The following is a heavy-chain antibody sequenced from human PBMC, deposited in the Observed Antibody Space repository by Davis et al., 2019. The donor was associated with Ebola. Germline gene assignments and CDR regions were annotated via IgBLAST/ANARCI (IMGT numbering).Heavy chain of an antibody. CDR2: IKQDGSEK. Sequence: GESLKISCAASGFTFSSHWMSWVRQAPGKGLEWVANIKQDGSEKYYVDSVRGRFTISRDNAKNSLFLQVNSLRAEDTAVYYCARDLYLGSWNYYGMDVWGQGTTVTVSS. J-gene: IGHJ6*02. V-gene: IGHV3-7*01. CDR1: GFTFSSHW. D-gene: IGHD2-2*02. CDR3: ARDLYLGSWNYYGMDV.